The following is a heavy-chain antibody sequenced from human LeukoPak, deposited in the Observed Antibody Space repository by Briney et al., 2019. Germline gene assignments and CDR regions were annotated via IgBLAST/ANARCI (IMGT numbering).Heavy chain of an antibody. V-gene: IGHV3-30*02. D-gene: IGHD1/OR15-1a*01. Sequence: PGGSLRLSCAASGFTFSSYGMHWVRQAPGKGLEWVAFIRYDGSNKYYADSVKGRFTISRDNSKNTLSLRMNSLRAEDTAVYYCAKGPRALEHSTHFFDYWGQGNLVIVSS. CDR2: IRYDGSNK. J-gene: IGHJ4*02. CDR3: AKGPRALEHSTHFFDY. CDR1: GFTFSSYG.